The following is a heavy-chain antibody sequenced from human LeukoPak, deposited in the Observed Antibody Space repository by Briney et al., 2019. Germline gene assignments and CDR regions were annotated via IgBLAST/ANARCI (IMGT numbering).Heavy chain of an antibody. V-gene: IGHV3-7*01. J-gene: IGHJ5*02. D-gene: IGHD6-13*01. Sequence: GGSPRLSCAASGFTFSSYWMSWVRQAPGKGLEWVANTKQDGSEKYYVDSVKGRFTISRDNAKNSLYLQMNSLRAEDTAVYYCARVASSSWYSLFDPWGQGTLVTVSS. CDR1: GFTFSSYW. CDR2: TKQDGSEK. CDR3: ARVASSSWYSLFDP.